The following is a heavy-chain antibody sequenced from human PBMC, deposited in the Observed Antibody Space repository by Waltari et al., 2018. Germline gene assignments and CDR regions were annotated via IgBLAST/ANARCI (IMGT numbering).Heavy chain of an antibody. J-gene: IGHJ4*02. Sequence: EVQLVESGGGPVKPGGSLRLSCAASVFVFGDLNMIWVRQAPGKGLEWVSFISRSGSNIYYADSVKGRFTISRDNDKNTLFLQMDSLTAEDTAVYYCARDVGLGKPDYWGQGTLVTVSS. CDR1: VFVFGDLN. V-gene: IGHV3-21*06. D-gene: IGHD7-27*01. CDR2: ISRSGSNI. CDR3: ARDVGLGKPDY.